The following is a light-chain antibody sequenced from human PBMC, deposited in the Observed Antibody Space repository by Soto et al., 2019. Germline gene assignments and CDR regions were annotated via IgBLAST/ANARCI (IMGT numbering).Light chain of an antibody. J-gene: IGKJ1*01. CDR2: GAS. CDR3: QQYNNWPLT. CDR1: QSVSSN. Sequence: ELVMTQSPAPLSVSPGDRATLSCRASQSVSSNLAWYQQKPGQAPRLLIYGASTRDTGIPARFSGSGSGTEFTLTISSLQSEDFATYYCQQYNNWPLTFGQGTQVDIK. V-gene: IGKV3-15*01.